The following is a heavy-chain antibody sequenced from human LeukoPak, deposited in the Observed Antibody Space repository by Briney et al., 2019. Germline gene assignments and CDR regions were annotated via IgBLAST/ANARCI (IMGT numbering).Heavy chain of an antibody. CDR2: INPNSGGT. CDR1: GHTFTAYN. D-gene: IGHD3-22*01. V-gene: IGHV1-2*02. Sequence: ASVKDSCKASGHTFTAYNMSWVRQAPGQGPEWMGWINPNSGGTNYAPKFQGRVTMTRDTSISTAYMELSGLTSDDTAVYFCATYYSDTSARDWGQGTLVTVSS. J-gene: IGHJ4*02. CDR3: ATYYSDTSARD.